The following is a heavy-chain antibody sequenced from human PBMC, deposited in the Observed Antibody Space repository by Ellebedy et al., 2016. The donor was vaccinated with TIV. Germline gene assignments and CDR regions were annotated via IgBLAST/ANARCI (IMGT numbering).Heavy chain of an antibody. V-gene: IGHV3-7*01. D-gene: IGHD2-15*01. CDR2: INQHGGEK. CDR1: GFSISRHW. Sequence: PGGSLRLSCAASGFSISRHWMSRVRQGPGKGLEWVANINQHGGEKNYVDSVRGRFTISRDNAKNSLYLQMNSLRAEDTAVYYCARLIGGTCQCAFDIWGQGTMVTVSS. CDR3: ARLIGGTCQCAFDI. J-gene: IGHJ3*02.